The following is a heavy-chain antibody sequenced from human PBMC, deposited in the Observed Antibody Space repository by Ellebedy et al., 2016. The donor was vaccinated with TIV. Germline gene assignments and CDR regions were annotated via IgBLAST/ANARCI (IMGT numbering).Heavy chain of an antibody. CDR3: ASLSNDYGDYVGY. V-gene: IGHV3-48*04. CDR2: ITSTSDNR. D-gene: IGHD4-17*01. CDR1: GFTFSRYS. J-gene: IGHJ4*02. Sequence: PGGSLRLSCAASGFTFSRYSMNRVRQAPGKGLECISFITSTSDNRYYADSVKGRFTISRATANNSLYLQMNSLRADDTAVYYCASLSNDYGDYVGYWGQGTLVTVSS.